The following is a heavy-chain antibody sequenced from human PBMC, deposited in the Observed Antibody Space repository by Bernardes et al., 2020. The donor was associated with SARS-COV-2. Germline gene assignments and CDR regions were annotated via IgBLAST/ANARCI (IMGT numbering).Heavy chain of an antibody. CDR1: GGSISSSNW. Sequence: SETLSLTCAVSGGSISSSNWWSWVRQPPGKGLEWIGEIYHSGSTNYNPSLKSRVTISVDKSKNQFFLKLSSVTAADTAVYYCARVITIFGVVITFDIWGQGTMVTVSS. V-gene: IGHV4-4*02. CDR3: ARVITIFGVVITFDI. CDR2: IYHSGST. J-gene: IGHJ3*02. D-gene: IGHD3-3*01.